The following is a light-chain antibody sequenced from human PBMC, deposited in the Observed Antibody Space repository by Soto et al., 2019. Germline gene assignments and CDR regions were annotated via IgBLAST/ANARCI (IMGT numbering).Light chain of an antibody. CDR1: QTISNT. V-gene: IGKV3-11*01. CDR3: QQRNSWPLT. J-gene: IGKJ5*01. CDR2: DAS. Sequence: VVMTQSPATLSVSPWDKVSLSCRDNQTISNTLAWYQQKPGQAPRLLIYDASNRATGVPARFSGSGSGTDFTLTISSLEPEDFAVYYCQQRNSWPLTFGQGTRLEIK.